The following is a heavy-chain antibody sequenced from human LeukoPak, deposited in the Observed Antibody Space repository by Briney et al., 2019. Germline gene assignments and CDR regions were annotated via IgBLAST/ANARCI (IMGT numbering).Heavy chain of an antibody. Sequence: PSETLSLTCTVSGGSISSGSYYWSWIRQPAGKRLEWIGHIYRSGSTNYNPSLKSRVTISVDTSKNQLSLKLSSVTAADTAVYYCVRVGWGLLRGHDAPDIWGQGTMVTVSS. CDR2: IYRSGST. V-gene: IGHV4-61*09. CDR1: GGSISSGSYY. J-gene: IGHJ3*02. D-gene: IGHD2-21*02. CDR3: VRVGWGLLRGHDAPDI.